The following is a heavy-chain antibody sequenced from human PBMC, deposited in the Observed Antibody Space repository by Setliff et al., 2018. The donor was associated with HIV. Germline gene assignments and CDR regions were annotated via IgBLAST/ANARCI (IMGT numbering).Heavy chain of an antibody. J-gene: IGHJ3*01. CDR3: AKSLSSGFALDALDF. Sequence: PGGSLRLSCVASGFMFSDFGMHWVRQAPGKGLEWLAFAAFDGRNQIHAESVEGRVTISRDNAKNTLYLQLHSLRAEDAAVYYCAKSLSSGFALDALDFRGQGTKVTVS. D-gene: IGHD3-22*01. V-gene: IGHV3-30*02. CDR2: AAFDGRNQ. CDR1: GFMFSDFG.